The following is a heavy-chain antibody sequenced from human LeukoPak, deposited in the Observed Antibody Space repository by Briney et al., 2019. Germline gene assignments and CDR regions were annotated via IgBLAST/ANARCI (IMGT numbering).Heavy chain of an antibody. V-gene: IGHV4-59*01. CDR1: GGSMSSYY. J-gene: IGHJ4*02. CDR2: IYYSGST. D-gene: IGHD1-26*01. CDR3: ARAYSGSYSYFDH. Sequence: SETLSLTCTVSGGSMSSYYWTWVRQPPGKGLEWIGDIYYSGSTNYNPSLKSRVTISVDTSKNQFFLILSSVTAADTAVYHCARAYSGSYSYFDHWGQGTLVTVSS.